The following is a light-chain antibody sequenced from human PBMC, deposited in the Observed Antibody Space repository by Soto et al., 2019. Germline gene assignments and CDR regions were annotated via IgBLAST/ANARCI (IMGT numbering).Light chain of an antibody. J-gene: IGKJ5*01. CDR1: QDISNY. V-gene: IGKV1-33*01. CDR2: DAS. CDR3: QQYDNLPPIT. Sequence: EMRITQYTSSVAASVGDRVTSTCQASQDISNYLKWYQQKPWKAPKRLIYDASNLETGVPSRFSVSGSGTDIPFTISSLESEDIGSYYCQQYDNLPPITFGQGTRLEIK.